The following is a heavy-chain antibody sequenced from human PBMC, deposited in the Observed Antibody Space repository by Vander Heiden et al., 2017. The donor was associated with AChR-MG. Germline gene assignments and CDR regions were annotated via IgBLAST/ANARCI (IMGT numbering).Heavy chain of an antibody. CDR2: IWYDGSNK. V-gene: IGHV3-33*01. D-gene: IGHD6-19*01. Sequence: QVQLVESGGGVVQPGRSLRLPCAASGLTFSSYAMHWVRQAPVKGLEWVAVIWYDGSNKYDADSVKGRFTISRDNSKNTLYLQMNSLRAEDTAVYYCARDGEQWLVRGYYGMDVWGQGTTVTVSS. CDR3: ARDGEQWLVRGYYGMDV. CDR1: GLTFSSYA. J-gene: IGHJ6*02.